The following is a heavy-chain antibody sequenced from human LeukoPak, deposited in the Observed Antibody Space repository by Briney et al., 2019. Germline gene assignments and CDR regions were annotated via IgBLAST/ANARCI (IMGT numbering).Heavy chain of an antibody. D-gene: IGHD6-19*01. CDR1: GGTFSSYA. CDR2: IIPIFGTA. V-gene: IGHV1-69*05. Sequence: ASVKVSCKASGGTFSSYAVSWVRQAPGQGLEWMGRIIPIFGTANYAQKFQGRVTITTDESTSTVYMELSSLRSEDTAVYYCARDQYSSGLNVDAFDIWGQGTMVTVSS. J-gene: IGHJ3*02. CDR3: ARDQYSSGLNVDAFDI.